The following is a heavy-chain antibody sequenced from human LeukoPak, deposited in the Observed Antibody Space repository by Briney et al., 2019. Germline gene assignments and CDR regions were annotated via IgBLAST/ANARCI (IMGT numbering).Heavy chain of an antibody. CDR2: GDYSGGT. Sequence: SETLSLTCTVSGDSFSSVTDYWAWIRQPPGKGLEWIASGDYSGGTYYNPSLESRVAISADMSKNQFSLKLTSVTGADTAVYYCAGERGEEYSSGWYKRNYFDNWGQGIRVTVSS. D-gene: IGHD6-19*01. CDR3: AGERGEEYSSGWYKRNYFDN. V-gene: IGHV4-39*07. J-gene: IGHJ4*02. CDR1: GDSFSSVTDY.